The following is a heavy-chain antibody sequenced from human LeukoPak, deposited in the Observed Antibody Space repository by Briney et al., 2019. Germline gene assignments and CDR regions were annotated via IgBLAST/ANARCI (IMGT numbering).Heavy chain of an antibody. CDR3: AKSPVVPAAIKIALFDY. CDR1: GFTFNRYA. V-gene: IGHV3-23*01. J-gene: IGHJ4*02. D-gene: IGHD2-2*01. CDR2: ISGSGEST. Sequence: PGGSLRLSCAASGFTFNRYALTWVRQAPGKGLEWVSAISGSGESTYYAASMKGRFTISRDNSKNTLYLQMNSLRAEDTAVYYCAKSPVVPAAIKIALFDYWGQGTLVTVSS.